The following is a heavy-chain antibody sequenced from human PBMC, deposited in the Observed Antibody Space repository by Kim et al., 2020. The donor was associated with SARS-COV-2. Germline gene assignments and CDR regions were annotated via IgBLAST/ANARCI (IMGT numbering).Heavy chain of an antibody. Sequence: SRVTISVDTSKNQFSLKLSSVTAADTAVYYCARDRMRVRGLYGYYYGMDVWGQGTTVTVSS. CDR3: ARDRMRVRGLYGYYYGMDV. D-gene: IGHD3-10*01. V-gene: IGHV4-59*01. J-gene: IGHJ6*02.